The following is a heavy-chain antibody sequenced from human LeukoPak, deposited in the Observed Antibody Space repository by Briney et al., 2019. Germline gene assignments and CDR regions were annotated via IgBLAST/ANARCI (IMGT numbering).Heavy chain of an antibody. V-gene: IGHV5-51*01. D-gene: IGHD2-2*01. CDR3: ARRVRLGYCSSTSCPEDGMDV. J-gene: IGHJ6*04. CDR2: IYPGDSDT. CDR1: GYSFTSYW. Sequence: GESLKISCKGSGYSFTSYWIGWVRQMPGKGLEWMGIIYPGDSDTRYSPSFQGQVTISADKSISTAYLQWSSLKASDTAMYYCARRVRLGYCSSTSCPEDGMDVWGKGTTVTVSS.